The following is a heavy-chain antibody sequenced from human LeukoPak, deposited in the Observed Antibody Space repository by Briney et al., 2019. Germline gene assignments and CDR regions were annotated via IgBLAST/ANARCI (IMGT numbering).Heavy chain of an antibody. J-gene: IGHJ3*02. CDR2: ISAYNGNT. CDR1: GYTFASYG. V-gene: IGHV1-18*01. CDR3: ATDRYNWNVLPPNAFDI. D-gene: IGHD1-1*01. Sequence: ASVKVSCKASGYTFASYGISWVRQAPGQGLEWMGWISAYNGNTNYAQKLQGRVTMTTDTSTSTAYMELRSLRSDDTAVYYCATDRYNWNVLPPNAFDIWGQGTMVTVSS.